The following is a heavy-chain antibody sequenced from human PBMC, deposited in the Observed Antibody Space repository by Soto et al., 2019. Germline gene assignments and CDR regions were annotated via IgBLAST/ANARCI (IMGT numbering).Heavy chain of an antibody. Sequence: QVQLVQSGAEVKKPGASVKVSCKASGYTFTSYGISWVRQAPVQGLEWMGWISAYNGNTNYAQKLQGRVTMTTDTSTSPDYMELRSLRSDDTAVYYCARDRLHSSSWYRVAPWGQGSLVTVS. D-gene: IGHD6-13*01. J-gene: IGHJ5*02. CDR2: ISAYNGNT. CDR1: GYTFTSYG. V-gene: IGHV1-18*01. CDR3: ARDRLHSSSWYRVAP.